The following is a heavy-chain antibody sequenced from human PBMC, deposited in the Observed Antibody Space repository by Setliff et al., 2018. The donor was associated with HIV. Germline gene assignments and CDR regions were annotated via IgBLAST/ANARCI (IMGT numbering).Heavy chain of an antibody. J-gene: IGHJ3*02. Sequence: GESLKISCKGSGKSLSNYWINWVRQMPGKGLEWMGRIDPSDSYINYGPSLQGHVTISADKSTNTAFLQWSSLKASDSAMYYCSRGIAVAGHDFANTPGDIWGQGTMVTVSS. CDR1: GKSLSNYW. CDR2: IDPSDSYI. CDR3: SRGIAVAGHDFANTPGDI. V-gene: IGHV5-10-1*01. D-gene: IGHD6-19*01.